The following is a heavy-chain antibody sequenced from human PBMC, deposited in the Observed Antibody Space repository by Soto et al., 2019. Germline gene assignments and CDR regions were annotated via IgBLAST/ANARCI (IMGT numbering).Heavy chain of an antibody. V-gene: IGHV3-74*01. CDR1: GFTFNSYW. CDR3: VRDSHGDY. J-gene: IGHJ4*02. CDR2: IDGDEDSTT. Sequence: EVQLVESGGGLVQPGGSLRLSCAASGFTFNSYWMQWVRHAPGKGLEWVSRIDGDEDSTTNYADSVKRRFTISRDNVKNTLYLQMNSRRAEDTAVYNCVRDSHGDYWGQGTLVTVSS.